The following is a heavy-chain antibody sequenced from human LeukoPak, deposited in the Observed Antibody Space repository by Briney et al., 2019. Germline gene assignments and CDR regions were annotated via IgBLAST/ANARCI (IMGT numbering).Heavy chain of an antibody. CDR1: GFTFSSYW. J-gene: IGHJ4*02. CDR2: IKQDGSEK. Sequence: GGSLRLSCAASGFTFSSYWMSWVRQAPGKGLEWVANIKQDGSEKYYVDSVKGRFTISRDNAKNSLYLQMNSLRAEDTAVYYCARAPGIAVAGTFDYWGQGTLVTVSS. D-gene: IGHD6-19*01. V-gene: IGHV3-7*01. CDR3: ARAPGIAVAGTFDY.